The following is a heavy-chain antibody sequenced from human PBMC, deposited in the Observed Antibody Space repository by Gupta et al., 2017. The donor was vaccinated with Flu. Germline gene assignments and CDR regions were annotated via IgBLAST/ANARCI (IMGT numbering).Heavy chain of an antibody. D-gene: IGHD3-3*01. CDR2: IYYSGST. V-gene: IGHV4-59*01. CDR3: ARVGGASDYDFWSGYDSPYYFDY. J-gene: IGHJ4*02. Sequence: WIGYIYYSGSTNYNPSLKSRVTISVDTSKNQFSRKLSSVTAADTAVYYCARVGGASDYDFWSGYDSPYYFDYWGQGTLVTVSS.